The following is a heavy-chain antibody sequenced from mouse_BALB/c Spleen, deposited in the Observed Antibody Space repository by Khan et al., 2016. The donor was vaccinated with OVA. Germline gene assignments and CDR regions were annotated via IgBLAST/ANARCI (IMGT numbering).Heavy chain of an antibody. D-gene: IGHD2-12*01. Sequence: QIQLVQSGPELKRPGETVRISCKASGYTFTNAGMQWVQKMPGKGLKWIGWINTHSGVPKYAEAFKGRFAFSLDTSATTAYLQITNLKNEDTATXFCARGGAAYYKNDGGAMDYWGQGTLVTVSS. CDR3: ARGGAAYYKNDGGAMDY. CDR1: GYTFTNAG. V-gene: IGHV9-4*02. CDR2: INTHSGVP. J-gene: IGHJ4*01.